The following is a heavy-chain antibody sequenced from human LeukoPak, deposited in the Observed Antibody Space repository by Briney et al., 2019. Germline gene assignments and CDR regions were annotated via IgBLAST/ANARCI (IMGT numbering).Heavy chain of an antibody. CDR1: GYTFTSYG. V-gene: IGHV1-18*01. D-gene: IGHD1-26*01. CDR3: ARDRWELQTWFDP. J-gene: IGHJ5*02. CDR2: ISAYNGNT. Sequence: ASVTVSCKASGYTFTSYGISWVRQAPGQGREWMGWISAYNGNTNYAQKLQGRVTMTTDTSTSTAYMELRSLRSDDTAVYYCARDRWELQTWFDPWGQGTLVTVSS.